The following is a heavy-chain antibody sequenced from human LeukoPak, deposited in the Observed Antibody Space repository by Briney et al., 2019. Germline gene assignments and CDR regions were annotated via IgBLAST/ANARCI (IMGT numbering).Heavy chain of an antibody. D-gene: IGHD3-3*01. CDR2: ISSSGSTI. CDR1: GFTFSDYY. CDR3: ARGIEYDFWSGYWGRYGMDV. Sequence: PGGSLRLSCAASGFTFSDYYMGWIRQAPGKGLEWVSYISSSGSTIYYADSVKGRFTISRDNAKNSLYLQMNSLRAEDTAVYYCARGIEYDFWSGYWGRYGMDVWGQGTTVTVSS. V-gene: IGHV3-11*01. J-gene: IGHJ6*02.